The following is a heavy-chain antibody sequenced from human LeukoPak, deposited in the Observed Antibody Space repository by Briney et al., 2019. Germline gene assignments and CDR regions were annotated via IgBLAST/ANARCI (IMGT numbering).Heavy chain of an antibody. J-gene: IGHJ4*02. Sequence: VSVKVSCKASGYTFTAYFIHWVRQAPGQGLEWMGWINPNSGGTNYAQKFQGRVTMTWDTSISTAYMELSRLRSDDTAVYYCARVWERSSSAWPFDYWGQGTLVTVSS. V-gene: IGHV1-2*02. CDR2: INPNSGGT. CDR3: ARVWERSSSAWPFDY. CDR1: GYTFTAYF. D-gene: IGHD6-25*01.